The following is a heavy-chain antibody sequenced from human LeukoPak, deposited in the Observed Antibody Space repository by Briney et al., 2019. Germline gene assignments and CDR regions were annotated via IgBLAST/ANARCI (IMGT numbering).Heavy chain of an antibody. CDR1: GFTFSSYG. CDR2: ISYDGSNK. Sequence: GGSLRLSCAASGFTFSSYGMHWVRQAPRTGLEWGAVISYDGSNKYYADSVKGRFTISRDNSKNTLYLQMNSLRAEDTAVYYCAKSVFGDPSLIDYWGQGTLVTVSS. J-gene: IGHJ4*02. D-gene: IGHD3-10*01. V-gene: IGHV3-30*18. CDR3: AKSVFGDPSLIDY.